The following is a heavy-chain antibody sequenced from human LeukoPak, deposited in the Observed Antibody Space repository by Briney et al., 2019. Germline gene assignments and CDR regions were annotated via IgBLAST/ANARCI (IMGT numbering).Heavy chain of an antibody. CDR1: GGTFSSYA. D-gene: IGHD6-13*01. CDR3: GRGGIAEIKGDY. V-gene: IGHV1-69*04. CDR2: IIPILGIA. J-gene: IGHJ4*02. Sequence: SVKVSCKASGGTFSSYAISWVRQAPGQGLEWMGRIIPILGIANYAQKFQGRVTITADKSTSTAYMELSSLRSEDTAVYYCGRGGIAEIKGDYWGRGTLVTVSS.